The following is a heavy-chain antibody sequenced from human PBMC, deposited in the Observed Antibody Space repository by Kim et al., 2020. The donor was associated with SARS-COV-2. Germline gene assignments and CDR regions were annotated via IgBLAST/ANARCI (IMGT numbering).Heavy chain of an antibody. J-gene: IGHJ6*02. CDR1: GFTFSSYG. CDR3: AKDRSRPKRNYYYGVDV. Sequence: GGSQRLSCAASGFTFSSYGMHWVRQAPGKGLEWVAVISYDGSNKYYADSVKGRFTISRDNSKNTLYLQMNSLRAEDTAVYYCAKDRSRPKRNYYYGVDVWGQGTTVTVSS. CDR2: ISYDGSNK. D-gene: IGHD3-16*02. V-gene: IGHV3-30*18.